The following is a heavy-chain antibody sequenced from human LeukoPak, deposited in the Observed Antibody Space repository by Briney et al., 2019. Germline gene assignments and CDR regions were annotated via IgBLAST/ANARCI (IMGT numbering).Heavy chain of an antibody. J-gene: IGHJ1*01. CDR3: ARDDPASRGSRFFQH. CDR1: GFTFISHA. D-gene: IGHD6-13*01. Sequence: PEGSLRLSCRVSGFTFISHAMSWVRQAPGKGLEWVSGISGSGATTYYAESVKGRFTISRDNSKYTLYVQMNSLRAEDTAVYYCARDDPASRGSRFFQHWGQGTLVTVSS. V-gene: IGHV3-23*01. CDR2: ISGSGATT.